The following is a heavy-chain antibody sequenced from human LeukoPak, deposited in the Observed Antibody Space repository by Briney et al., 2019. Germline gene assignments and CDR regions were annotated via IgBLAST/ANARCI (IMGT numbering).Heavy chain of an antibody. J-gene: IGHJ4*02. Sequence: GGSLRLSCATSGFNFSDSRVTWVRQGPGKGLQWVANINRDGTEKHFLDSIEGRFTVSRDNRKKSLYLQMNSLRPQDTAVYFCVRGDWYFESWGQGTLVTVSS. CDR3: VRGDWYFES. D-gene: IGHD2-21*01. CDR2: INRDGTEK. CDR1: GFNFSDSR. V-gene: IGHV3-7*04.